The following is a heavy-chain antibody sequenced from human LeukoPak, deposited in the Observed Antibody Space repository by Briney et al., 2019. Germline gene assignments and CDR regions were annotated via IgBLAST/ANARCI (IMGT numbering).Heavy chain of an antibody. Sequence: PGASVKVSCNASGYTFSSYYMHWVRQAPGQGLEWMGIINPSGGSTSYAQKFQGRVNMNRDTSTSTIYMELSSLRSEDTAVYYGARGLSITMRVVVSPHFDYWGPGTLVTVSS. CDR2: INPSGGST. V-gene: IGHV1-46*01. D-gene: IGHD3-22*01. CDR1: GYTFSSYY. CDR3: ARGLSITMRVVVSPHFDY. J-gene: IGHJ4*02.